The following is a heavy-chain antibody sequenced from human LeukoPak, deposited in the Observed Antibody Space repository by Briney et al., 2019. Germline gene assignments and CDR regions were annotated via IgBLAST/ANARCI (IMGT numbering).Heavy chain of an antibody. D-gene: IGHD1-20*01. CDR1: GGSFSGYY. Sequence: SETLSLTCAVYGGSFSGYYWRWIRQPPGKALEWIGEIKHSGSTNYNPSLKSRVTISVDASKNQFSLKLSSVTAADTAVYYCARVPRYNWKCIDYWGQGTLVTVSS. J-gene: IGHJ4*02. V-gene: IGHV4-34*01. CDR3: ARVPRYNWKCIDY. CDR2: IKHSGST.